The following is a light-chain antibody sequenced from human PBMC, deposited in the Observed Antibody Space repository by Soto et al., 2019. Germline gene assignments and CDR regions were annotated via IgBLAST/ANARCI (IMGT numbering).Light chain of an antibody. CDR1: TSNIGSNY. V-gene: IGLV1-47*01. CDR2: RND. J-gene: IGLJ3*02. Sequence: QSVLTQPPSASGTPGQRVTISCSGSTSNIGSNYAYWYQQLPGTAPKLLIYRNDQRPSGVPDRFSGSKSGTSASLAISGLRSEDEADYYCATWDESLSGGVFGGGTQLTVL. CDR3: ATWDESLSGGV.